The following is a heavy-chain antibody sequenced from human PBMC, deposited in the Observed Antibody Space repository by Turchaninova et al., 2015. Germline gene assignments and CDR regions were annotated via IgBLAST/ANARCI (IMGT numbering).Heavy chain of an antibody. CDR1: GFLVSDYS. J-gene: IGHJ4*02. CDR3: ARGCSGGRCEYFDH. D-gene: IGHD2-15*01. V-gene: IGHV3-21*01. Sequence: EVQLVESGGGLVRTGGSLGVYWAGAGFLVSDYSMNWGRQAPGKVLECGSSISGSSSYKYYIDSLKGRFTISRDNAKSSLYLQVNSLRVEDTAVYYCARGCSGGRCEYFDHWGQGILVTVSS. CDR2: ISGSSSYK.